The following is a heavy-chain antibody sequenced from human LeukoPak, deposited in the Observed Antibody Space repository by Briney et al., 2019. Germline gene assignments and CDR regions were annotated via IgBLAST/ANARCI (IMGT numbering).Heavy chain of an antibody. CDR1: GGSFSGYF. CDR2: ISRGGST. CDR3: ARHGGSGNYYYYYMDV. Sequence: TSETLSLTCAVYGGSFSGYFWSWIRQPPGKGLEWIGEISRGGSTNYNPSLKSRVTISVDTSKNQFSLKLSSVTAADTAVYYCARHGGSGNYYYYYMDVWGKGTTVTISS. D-gene: IGHD3-10*01. J-gene: IGHJ6*03. V-gene: IGHV4-34*01.